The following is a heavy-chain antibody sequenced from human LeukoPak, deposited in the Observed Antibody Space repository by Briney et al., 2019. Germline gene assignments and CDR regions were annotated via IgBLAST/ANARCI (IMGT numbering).Heavy chain of an antibody. J-gene: IGHJ6*02. D-gene: IGHD4-23*01. CDR3: ARDRVTPRYYGMDV. CDR1: GGSISSGGYY. Sequence: SETLSLTCTVSGGSISSGGYYWSWIRQHPGKGLEWIGYIYYSGSTYYNPSLKSRVIISVDTSKNQFSLKLSSVTAADTAVYYCARDRVTPRYYGMDVWGQGTTVTVSS. CDR2: IYYSGST. V-gene: IGHV4-31*03.